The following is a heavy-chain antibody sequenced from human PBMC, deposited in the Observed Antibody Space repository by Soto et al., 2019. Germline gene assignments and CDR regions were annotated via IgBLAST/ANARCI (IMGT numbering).Heavy chain of an antibody. CDR3: ARAYSGQLPRRADYYYAMDV. CDR2: LGSADDP. V-gene: IGHV3-13*05. J-gene: IGHJ6*02. D-gene: IGHD2-2*01. Sequence: VGSRRLSCAASGFTFSTYDMHWVRQATGKGLEWVSALGSADDPYYLASVKGQFTISRENAKNSLYLQMNSLRAGDTAVYYCARAYSGQLPRRADYYYAMDVWGQGTTVTVSS. CDR1: GFTFSTYD.